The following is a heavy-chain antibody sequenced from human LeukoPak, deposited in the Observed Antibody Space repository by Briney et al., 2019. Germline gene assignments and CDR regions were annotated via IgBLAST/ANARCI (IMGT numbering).Heavy chain of an antibody. CDR2: IYYSGST. J-gene: IGHJ5*02. Sequence: SETLSLTCTVSGGSISSYYWSWIRQPPGKGLEWIGYIYYSGSTNYNPSLKSRVTISVDTSKKQFSLKLSSVTAADTAVYYCARGSNYVWFDPWGQGTLVTVSS. CDR1: GGSISSYY. V-gene: IGHV4-59*08. D-gene: IGHD4-11*01. CDR3: ARGSNYVWFDP.